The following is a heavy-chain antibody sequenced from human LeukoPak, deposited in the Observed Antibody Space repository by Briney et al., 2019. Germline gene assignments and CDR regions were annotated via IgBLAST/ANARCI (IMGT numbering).Heavy chain of an antibody. V-gene: IGHV1-2*02. CDR3: ASEAGIAAAGIYWFDP. Sequence: ASVKVSCKASGYTFTGYYMHWVRQAPGQGLEWMGWINPNSGGTNYAQKFQGRVTMTRDTSISTAYMELSRLRSDDTAVYYCASEAGIAAAGIYWFDPWGQGTLVTVSS. D-gene: IGHD6-13*01. J-gene: IGHJ5*02. CDR2: INPNSGGT. CDR1: GYTFTGYY.